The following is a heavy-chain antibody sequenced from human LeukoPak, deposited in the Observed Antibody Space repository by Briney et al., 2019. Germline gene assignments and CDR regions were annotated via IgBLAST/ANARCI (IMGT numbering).Heavy chain of an antibody. CDR3: ARVDGYESQAPYYDILTGPDH. D-gene: IGHD3-9*01. CDR2: INVYNGNT. Sequence: ASVKVSCKASGYTFTSYAISWVRQAPGQGLEWMGWINVYNGNTNYAQKVQGRVTMTTDASTFTAYMELRGLTSDDTAVYYCARVDGYESQAPYYDILTGPDHWGQGTLVTVAS. CDR1: GYTFTSYA. V-gene: IGHV1-18*01. J-gene: IGHJ4*02.